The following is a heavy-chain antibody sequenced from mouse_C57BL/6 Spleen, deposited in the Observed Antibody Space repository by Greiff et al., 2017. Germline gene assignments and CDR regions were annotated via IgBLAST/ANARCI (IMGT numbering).Heavy chain of an antibody. CDR3: ARGGSNYVGCFAY. D-gene: IGHD2-5*01. V-gene: IGHV1-82*01. CDR1: GYAFRSSW. J-gene: IGHJ3*01. CDR2: IYPGDGDT. Sequence: QVQLKQSGPELVKPGASVTISCKASGYAFRSSWMHWVKQRPGKGLEWIGRIYPGDGDTNYNGKFKGKATLTADKSARTAYMQLSSLTSEDSAVYFCARGGSNYVGCFAYWGQGTLVTVSA.